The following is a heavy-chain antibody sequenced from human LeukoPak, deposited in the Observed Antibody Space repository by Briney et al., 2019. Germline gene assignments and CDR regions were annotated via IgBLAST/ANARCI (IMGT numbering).Heavy chain of an antibody. J-gene: IGHJ4*02. CDR2: ISYSAYT. CDR3: ARGRNDNGGMFFDS. CDR1: GGSIRSYY. V-gene: IGHV4-59*01. D-gene: IGHD4-23*01. Sequence: SETLSLTRTVSGGSIRSYYWSWIRQAPGKGLEWIGFISYSAYTSYSPSLKSRVAISVDTSKSQFSLRLSSMTAADTAIYYCARGRNDNGGMFFDSWAQGTLVTVSS.